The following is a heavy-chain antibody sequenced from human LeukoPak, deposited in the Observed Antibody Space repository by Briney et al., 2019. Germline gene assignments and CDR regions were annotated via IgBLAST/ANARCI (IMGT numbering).Heavy chain of an antibody. CDR3: ARVYYSSSYDYWYFDL. V-gene: IGHV4-59*01. CDR1: GGSISSYY. D-gene: IGHD6-13*01. J-gene: IGHJ2*01. CDR2: IYYSGST. Sequence: SETLSLTCTVSGGSISSYYWSWIRQPPGKGLEWIGYIYYSGSTNYNPSLKSRVRTSVDTSKNQFSLKLSSVTAADTAVYYCARVYYSSSYDYWYFDLWGRGTLVTVSS.